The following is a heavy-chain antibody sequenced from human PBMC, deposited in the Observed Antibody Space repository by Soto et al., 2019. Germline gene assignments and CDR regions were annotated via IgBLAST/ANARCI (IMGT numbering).Heavy chain of an antibody. CDR1: GFSFSSYD. Sequence: QVHLVESGGGVVQPGRSRRLSWAASGFSFSSYDMHWVRQAPGKGLEWVAMISYDGSDKYFSDSVKGRLTISRDNSKNTVSLEMNSLRTKDTAAYYCAKGVPSPTQHAFDIWGQGTMVTVSS. CDR3: AKGVPSPTQHAFDI. J-gene: IGHJ3*02. V-gene: IGHV3-30*18. CDR2: ISYDGSDK.